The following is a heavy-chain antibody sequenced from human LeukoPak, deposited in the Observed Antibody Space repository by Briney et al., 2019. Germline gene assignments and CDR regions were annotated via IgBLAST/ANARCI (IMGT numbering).Heavy chain of an antibody. Sequence: PGGSLRLSCAASGFTFSSYAMSWVRQAPGKGLEWVSAISGSGGSTYYADSVKGRFTISRDNSKNTLYLQMNSLRAEDTAVYYCAKDPMYYYDSSGYIDYWGQGTLVTVSS. CDR3: AKDPMYYYDSSGYIDY. CDR1: GFTFSSYA. V-gene: IGHV3-23*01. D-gene: IGHD3-22*01. J-gene: IGHJ4*02. CDR2: ISGSGGST.